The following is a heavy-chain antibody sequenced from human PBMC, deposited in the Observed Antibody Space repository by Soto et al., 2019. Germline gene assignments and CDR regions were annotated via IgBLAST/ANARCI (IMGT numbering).Heavy chain of an antibody. D-gene: IGHD3-16*02. CDR3: AHSAAITFGGIVATTGDYFDY. V-gene: IGHV2-5*02. CDR2: IHWDDDK. J-gene: IGHJ4*02. CDR1: GFSLRTSGVG. Sequence: QITLKESGPTLVTPTQTLTLTCTFSGFSLRTSGVGVGWIRQPPGKALEWLALIHWDDDKRYSPSLESRLTIIKDTSKNQVVLTMTNMDPVDTATYYCAHSAAITFGGIVATTGDYFDYWGQGTLVTVSS.